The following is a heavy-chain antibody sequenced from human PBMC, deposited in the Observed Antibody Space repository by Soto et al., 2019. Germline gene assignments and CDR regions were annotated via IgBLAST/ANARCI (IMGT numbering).Heavy chain of an antibody. V-gene: IGHV3-30-3*01. Sequence: GGSLSLSYSASGFTFSISAMHWVRQAPGKGLEWLAVISYDVSNKYYADSVKGRFTISRDNFKNALYLQMNSLRAEDTSVYYCARDGCRGNCIAGAGPIDYWGQGTLGTVSS. CDR2: ISYDVSNK. CDR1: GFTFSISA. D-gene: IGHD6-19*01. CDR3: ARDGCRGNCIAGAGPIDY. J-gene: IGHJ4*02.